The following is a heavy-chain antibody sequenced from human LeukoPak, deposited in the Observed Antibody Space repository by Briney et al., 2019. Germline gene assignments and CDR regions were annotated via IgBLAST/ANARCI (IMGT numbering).Heavy chain of an antibody. J-gene: IGHJ4*02. V-gene: IGHV3-48*04. D-gene: IGHD3-10*01. CDR1: GFTFSSYA. Sequence: GGSLRLSCAASGFTFSSYAMSWVRQAPGKGLEWVAYISISGSSIYYADAVKGRFTISRDNAKNSLYLQGQSLRVDDTAVYYCARERFHGSGAPKYDFWGQGTLVTVSS. CDR3: ARERFHGSGAPKYDF. CDR2: ISISGSSI.